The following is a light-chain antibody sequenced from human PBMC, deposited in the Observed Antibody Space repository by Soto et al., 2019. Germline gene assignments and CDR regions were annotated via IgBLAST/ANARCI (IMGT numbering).Light chain of an antibody. V-gene: IGKV3-20*01. CDR3: QQYGSSIKT. J-gene: IGKJ1*01. CDR2: GAS. Sequence: EIVLSQFPGTLSLSPGERATLSCRASQSVSSNYLAWYQQRPGQPPNLIIFGASNRAPGIPDRFSGSGSGTDFTLTISRLEPEDFAVYYCQQYGSSIKTFGQGTKVDIK. CDR1: QSVSSNY.